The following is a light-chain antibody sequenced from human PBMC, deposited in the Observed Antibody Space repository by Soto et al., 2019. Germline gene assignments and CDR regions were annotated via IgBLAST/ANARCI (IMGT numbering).Light chain of an antibody. Sequence: EIVLTQSPATLSLSPGERATLSCRASQSVSSYLAWYQQKPGQAPRLLIYDASNRATGIPARFSGSGSGTVLPLPVRPLEPEDYAVYYCKQRSNWPLIFGGGPKVEIK. CDR1: QSVSSY. J-gene: IGKJ4*01. CDR2: DAS. V-gene: IGKV3-11*01. CDR3: KQRSNWPLI.